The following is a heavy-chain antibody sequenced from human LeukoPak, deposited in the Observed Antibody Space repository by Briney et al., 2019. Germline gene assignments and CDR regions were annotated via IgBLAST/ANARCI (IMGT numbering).Heavy chain of an antibody. CDR1: GYSISSGYY. CDR2: IYHSGST. CDR3: ARGYYDFWSGYTPDAFDI. J-gene: IGHJ3*02. D-gene: IGHD3-3*01. Sequence: SETLSLTCTVSGYSISSGYYWGWIRPPPGKGLEWIGSIYHSGSTYYNPSLKSRVTISVDTSKNQFSLKLSSVTAADTAVYYCARGYYDFWSGYTPDAFDIWGQGTMVTVSS. V-gene: IGHV4-38-2*02.